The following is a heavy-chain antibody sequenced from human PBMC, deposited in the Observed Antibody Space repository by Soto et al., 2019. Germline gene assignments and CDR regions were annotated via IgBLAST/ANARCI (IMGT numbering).Heavy chain of an antibody. J-gene: IGHJ5*01. Sequence: EGSVNVSCKSSGYSFTSYGISWVRQAPGQGLEWMGWISTYNGNINYAQNFKGRVNMTKDASTRTVYMQLSSLRSDDTAVYYCARDSQLQSYGDIVPTWFEYWGQETLVNVSS. CDR3: ARDSQLQSYGDIVPTWFEY. CDR1: GYSFTSYG. D-gene: IGHD2-15*01. CDR2: ISTYNGNI. V-gene: IGHV1-18*04.